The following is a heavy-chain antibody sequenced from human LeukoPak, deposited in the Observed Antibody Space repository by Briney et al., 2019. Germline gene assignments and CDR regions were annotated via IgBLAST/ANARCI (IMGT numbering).Heavy chain of an antibody. CDR2: ISSTSSTI. V-gene: IGHV3-48*01. Sequence: PGGSLRLSCAASGFTLSTYSMNWVRQVPGKGLEWVSYISSTSSTIYYADSVKGRFTISRDNAKNSLYLQMNSLRAEDTAVYYCARREEGTYDFWSAYGYWGQGTLVTVSS. CDR1: GFTLSTYS. CDR3: ARREEGTYDFWSAYGY. D-gene: IGHD3-3*01. J-gene: IGHJ4*02.